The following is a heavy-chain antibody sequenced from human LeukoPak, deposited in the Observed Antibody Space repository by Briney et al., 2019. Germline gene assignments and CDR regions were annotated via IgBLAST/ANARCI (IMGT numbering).Heavy chain of an antibody. V-gene: IGHV4-39*07. CDR3: ARGAGYSYGLGY. D-gene: IGHD5-18*01. CDR2: VYYNGIT. J-gene: IGHJ4*02. Sequence: SETLSLTCTVSGDSITSSGYSWGWLRQPPGKGLEWIGGVYYNGITHYNPSLKSRVTISVDTSKNQFSLKLSSVTAADTAVYYCARGAGYSYGLGYWGQGTLVTVSS. CDR1: GDSITSSGYS.